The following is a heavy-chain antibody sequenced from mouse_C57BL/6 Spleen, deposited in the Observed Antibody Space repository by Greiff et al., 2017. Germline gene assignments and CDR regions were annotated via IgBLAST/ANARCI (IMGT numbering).Heavy chain of an antibody. CDR3: ARHEEAAQATKYYAMDY. V-gene: IGHV1-62-2*01. CDR2: FYPGSGSI. CDR1: GYTFTEYT. D-gene: IGHD3-2*02. J-gene: IGHJ4*01. Sequence: QVQLKESGAELVKPGASVKLSCKASGYTFTEYTIHWVKQRSGQGLEWIGWFYPGSGSIKYNEKFKDKATLTADKSSSTVYMELSRLTSEDSAVYFCARHEEAAQATKYYAMDYWGQGTSVTVSS.